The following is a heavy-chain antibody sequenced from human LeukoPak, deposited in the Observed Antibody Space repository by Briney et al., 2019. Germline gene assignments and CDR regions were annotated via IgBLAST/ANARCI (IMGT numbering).Heavy chain of an antibody. CDR1: GFTFSSYE. D-gene: IGHD3-16*02. V-gene: IGHV3-48*03. J-gene: IGHJ4*02. Sequence: GGSLRLSCAASGFTFSSYEMNWVRQAPGKGLEWVSYISSSGSTIYYADSVRGRFTISRDNAKNSLYLQMNSLRAEDTAVYYCAGGVIVRDYWGQGTLVTVSS. CDR3: AGGVIVRDY. CDR2: ISSSGSTI.